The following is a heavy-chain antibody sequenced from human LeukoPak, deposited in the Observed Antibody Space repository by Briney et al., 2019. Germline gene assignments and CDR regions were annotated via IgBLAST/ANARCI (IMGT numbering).Heavy chain of an antibody. CDR2: ISAYNGNT. CDR1: GYTFTSYG. D-gene: IGHD6-19*01. J-gene: IGHJ4*02. Sequence: ASVNVSCKPSGYTFTSYGIRWVRPAPGQGLEWMGWISAYNGNTNYAQKLQGRVTMTTDTSTSTAYMELRSLRSDDTAVYYCARRYSSGSFDYWGQGTLVTVSS. CDR3: ARRYSSGSFDY. V-gene: IGHV1-18*01.